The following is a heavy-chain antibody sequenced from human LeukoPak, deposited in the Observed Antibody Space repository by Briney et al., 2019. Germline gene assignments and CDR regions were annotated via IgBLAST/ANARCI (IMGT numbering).Heavy chain of an antibody. CDR2: IYYSGST. V-gene: IGHV4-59*01. Sequence: SETLSLTCSVAGGSISGYYWNWIRQPPGKRLEFIGYIYYSGSTNYNPSLKSRVTISVDTSKNQFSLKLSSVTAADTAVYYCARVGSLYYFDYWGQGTLVTVSS. CDR3: ARVGSLYYFDY. J-gene: IGHJ4*02. CDR1: GGSISGYY.